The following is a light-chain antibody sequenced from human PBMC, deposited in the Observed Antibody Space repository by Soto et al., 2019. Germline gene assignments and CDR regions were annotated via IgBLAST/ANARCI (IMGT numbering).Light chain of an antibody. CDR3: AAWDDSLNGWV. J-gene: IGLJ3*02. V-gene: IGLV1-44*01. CDR2: YNN. Sequence: QAVVTQPPSASGTPGQRVAISCSGSSSNIGGNPVNWYQQLPGTAPKLLIYYNNQRPSGVPDRFSGSKSGTSASLAISRLQSEDETDYYCAAWDDSLNGWVFGGGTKVTVL. CDR1: SSNIGGNP.